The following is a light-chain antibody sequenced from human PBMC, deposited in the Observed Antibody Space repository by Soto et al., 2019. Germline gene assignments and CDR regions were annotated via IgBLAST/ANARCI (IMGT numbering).Light chain of an antibody. Sequence: QSALTQPASVSGSAGQSITISCTGTSSDVGGYNYVSWYQQHPGKAPKVMIYAVSYRPSGVSNRFSGSKSGNTASLTISGLQAEDEADYYCSSYTSSSTYVFGTGTKVTVL. J-gene: IGLJ1*01. CDR1: SSDVGGYNY. V-gene: IGLV2-14*01. CDR2: AVS. CDR3: SSYTSSSTYV.